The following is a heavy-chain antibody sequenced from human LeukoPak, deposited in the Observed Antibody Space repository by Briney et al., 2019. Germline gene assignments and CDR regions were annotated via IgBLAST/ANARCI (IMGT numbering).Heavy chain of an antibody. CDR1: GGSFSGYY. D-gene: IGHD3-3*01. Sequence: SETLSLTCAVYGGSFSGYYWSWLGQPPGKGLEWLGEINHSGRTNYNPSLKSRVTISVDTSKNQFSLKLSSVTAADTAVYYCAREELYYDFWSSYYSRGEDLGVPYYFDYWGQGTLVTVSS. CDR2: INHSGRT. J-gene: IGHJ4*02. V-gene: IGHV4-34*01. CDR3: AREELYYDFWSSYYSRGEDLGVPYYFDY.